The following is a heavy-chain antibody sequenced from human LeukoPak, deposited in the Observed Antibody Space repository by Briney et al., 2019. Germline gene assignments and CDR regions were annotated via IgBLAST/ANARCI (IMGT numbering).Heavy chain of an antibody. CDR1: GFTFSTYA. J-gene: IGHJ4*02. CDR2: IGGSSSYT. Sequence: GGSLRLSCAASGFTFSTYAMIWVRQAPGKGLEWVSVIGGSSSYTYYADSVKGRFTISRDNSKDTLYLQMNSLRAEDTAVYYCARDWYDYWGQGTLVTVSS. V-gene: IGHV3-23*01. CDR3: ARDWYDY. D-gene: IGHD6-13*01.